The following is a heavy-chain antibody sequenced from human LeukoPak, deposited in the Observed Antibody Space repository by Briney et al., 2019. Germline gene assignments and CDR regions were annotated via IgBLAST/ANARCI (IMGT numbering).Heavy chain of an antibody. V-gene: IGHV3-66*01. CDR1: GFTVSSNY. Sequence: GGSLRLSCAASGFTVSSNYMSWVRQAPGKGLEWVSVIYSGGSTYYADSVKGSFTISRDSSKNTLYLQMNSLRAEDAAVYYCARVAVAGTPSFDYWGQGTLVTVSS. J-gene: IGHJ4*02. CDR3: ARVAVAGTPSFDY. CDR2: IYSGGST. D-gene: IGHD6-19*01.